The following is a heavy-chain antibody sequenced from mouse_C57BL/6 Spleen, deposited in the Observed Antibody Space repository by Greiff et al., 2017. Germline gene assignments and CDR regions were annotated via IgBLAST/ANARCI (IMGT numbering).Heavy chain of an antibody. V-gene: IGHV1-39*01. J-gene: IGHJ2*01. CDR1: GYSFTDYN. CDR2: IKPNYGST. CDR3: YREYMVTAATPIDY. D-gene: IGHD2-2*01. Sequence: VQLQPSGPELVKPGASVKISCKASGYSFTDYNMNWVKPSNGKSLEWIGVIKPNYGSTSYNQKFKGKATLTVDQSSSTAYMQLNSLTTKDSEVYDYYREYMVTAATPIDYWGQGTTLTVSS.